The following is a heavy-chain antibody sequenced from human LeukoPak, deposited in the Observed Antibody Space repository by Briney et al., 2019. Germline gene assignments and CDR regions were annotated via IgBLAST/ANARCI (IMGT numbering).Heavy chain of an antibody. D-gene: IGHD1-26*01. CDR1: GGSISRYY. Sequence: SETLSLTCTVSGGSISRYYWSWIRQPAGKGLEWVGRIYTSGSTNYNASLKSRFSMSVDTSKNQFSLKLSSVTAADTAVFYCARENSGSYREFDYWGQGTLVTVSS. J-gene: IGHJ4*02. CDR2: IYTSGST. CDR3: ARENSGSYREFDY. V-gene: IGHV4-4*07.